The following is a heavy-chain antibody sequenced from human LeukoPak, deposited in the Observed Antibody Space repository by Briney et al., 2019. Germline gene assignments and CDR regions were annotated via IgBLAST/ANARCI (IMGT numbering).Heavy chain of an antibody. CDR3: ARDIRRRELLVSYWFDP. Sequence: ASVKVSCKASGYTFTSYGISWVRQAPGQGLEWMGWISAYNGNTNYAQKFQGRVTMTRDTSISTAYMELSRLRSDDTAVYYCARDIRRRELLVSYWFDPWGQGTLVTVSS. D-gene: IGHD1-26*01. CDR2: ISAYNGNT. J-gene: IGHJ5*02. CDR1: GYTFTSYG. V-gene: IGHV1-18*01.